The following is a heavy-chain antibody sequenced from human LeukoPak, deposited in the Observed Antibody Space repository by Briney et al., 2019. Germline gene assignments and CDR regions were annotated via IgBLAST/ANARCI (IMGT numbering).Heavy chain of an antibody. V-gene: IGHV4-34*01. Sequence: MPSETLSLTCAVYGGSFSGYYWSWIRQPPGKGLEWVGEINHSGSTNYNPSLKSRVTISVDTSKNQFSLKLSSVTAADTAVYYCARVGYWGQGTLVTVSS. CDR3: ARVGY. J-gene: IGHJ4*02. CDR2: INHSGST. CDR1: GGSFSGYY.